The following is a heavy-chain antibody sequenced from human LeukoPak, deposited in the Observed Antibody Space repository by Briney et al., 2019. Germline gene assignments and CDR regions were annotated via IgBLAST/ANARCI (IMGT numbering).Heavy chain of an antibody. D-gene: IGHD2-2*01. V-gene: IGHV4-34*01. CDR1: GGSISGYY. Sequence: SETLSLTCAVYGGSISGYYWSWIRQPPGKGLEWIGEINHSGSTNYNPSLKSRVTISVDTSKNQFSLKLSSVTAADTAVYYCARCSTSSYYYYGMDVWGKGTTVTVSS. CDR2: INHSGST. J-gene: IGHJ6*04. CDR3: ARCSTSSYYYYGMDV.